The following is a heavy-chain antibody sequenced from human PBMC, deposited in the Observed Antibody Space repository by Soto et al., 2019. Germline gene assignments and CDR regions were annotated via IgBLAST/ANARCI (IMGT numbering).Heavy chain of an antibody. Sequence: HPGGSLRLSCAASGFTFSSYAMSWVRQAPGKGLEWVSGISDSGGSTYYADSVKGRFTISIDNSKNTLYLQMNSLRVEDTAVYYCAKGGVSTAARGDCWGQGTQVTVSS. D-gene: IGHD6-6*01. J-gene: IGHJ4*02. CDR2: ISDSGGST. V-gene: IGHV3-23*01. CDR1: GFTFSSYA. CDR3: AKGGVSTAARGDC.